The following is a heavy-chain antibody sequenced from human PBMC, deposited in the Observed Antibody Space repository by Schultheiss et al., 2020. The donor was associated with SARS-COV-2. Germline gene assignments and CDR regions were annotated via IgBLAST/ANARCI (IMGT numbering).Heavy chain of an antibody. Sequence: SVKVSCKASGYTFTSYALNWVRQAPGQGLEWMGGTIPVFGTPTYAQKFQGRVTITADEGAATVYLELSSLRSEDTAVYYCARGATVTTRPYYYYGMDVWGQGTTVTVSS. CDR2: TIPVFGTP. CDR1: GYTFTSYA. V-gene: IGHV1-69*13. D-gene: IGHD4-11*01. J-gene: IGHJ6*02. CDR3: ARGATVTTRPYYYYGMDV.